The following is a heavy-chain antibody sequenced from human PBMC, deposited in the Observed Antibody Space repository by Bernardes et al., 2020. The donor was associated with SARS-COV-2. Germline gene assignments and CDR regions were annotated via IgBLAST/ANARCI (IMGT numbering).Heavy chain of an antibody. CDR3: ARTMIAARRDLYYYYGMDV. CDR2: ISAYNGNT. J-gene: IGHJ6*02. Sequence: ASVKVSCKASGYTFTSYGIIWVRQAPGQGLEWMGWISAYNGNTNYAQKLQGRVTMTTDTSTSTAYMELRSLRSDDTAVYYCARTMIAARRDLYYYYGMDVWGQGTTVTVSS. D-gene: IGHD6-6*01. V-gene: IGHV1-18*01. CDR1: GYTFTSYG.